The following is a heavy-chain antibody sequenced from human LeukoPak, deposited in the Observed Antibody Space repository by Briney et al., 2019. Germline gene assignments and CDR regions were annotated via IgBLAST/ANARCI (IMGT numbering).Heavy chain of an antibody. J-gene: IGHJ4*02. CDR1: GYTFTGYY. V-gene: IGHV1-18*04. CDR3: ARVDLLTGYYFFDY. CDR2: IRGGNGNT. Sequence: ASVKVSCKASGYTFTGYYMHWVRQAPGQGLEWVGWIRGGNGNTNYAQKLQGRVTMTTDTSTSTAYMELRSLGSDETAVYYCARVDLLTGYYFFDYWGQGTLVTVSS. D-gene: IGHD3-9*01.